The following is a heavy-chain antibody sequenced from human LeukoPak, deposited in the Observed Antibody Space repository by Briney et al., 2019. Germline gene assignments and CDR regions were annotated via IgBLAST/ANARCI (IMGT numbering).Heavy chain of an antibody. CDR1: DGSISSSSYY. J-gene: IGHJ4*02. CDR2: IYYSGST. Sequence: NASETLSLTCTVSDGSISSSSYYWGWIRQPPGKELEWIGNIYYSGSTYYNPSLKSRVTISVDTSKNQFSLKLSSVTAADTAVYYCARDQGRWLVRTFDYWGQGTLVTVSS. V-gene: IGHV4-39*07. D-gene: IGHD6-19*01. CDR3: ARDQGRWLVRTFDY.